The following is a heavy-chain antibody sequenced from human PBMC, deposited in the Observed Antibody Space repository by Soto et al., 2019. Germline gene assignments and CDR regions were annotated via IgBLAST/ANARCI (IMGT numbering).Heavy chain of an antibody. CDR2: IIPIFGTA. D-gene: IGHD3-22*01. CDR3: ARDSRDLNYYDSSGYSDMGFDY. V-gene: IGHV1-69*13. CDR1: GGTFSSYA. J-gene: IGHJ4*02. Sequence: ASVKVSCKASGGTFSSYAISWVRQAPGQGLEWMGGIIPIFGTANYAQKFQGRVTITADESTSTAYMELSSLRSEDTAVYYCARDSRDLNYYDSSGYSDMGFDYWGQGTLVTVSS.